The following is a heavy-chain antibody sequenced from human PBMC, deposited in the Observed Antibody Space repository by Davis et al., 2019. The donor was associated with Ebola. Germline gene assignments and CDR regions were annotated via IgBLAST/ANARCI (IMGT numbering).Heavy chain of an antibody. Sequence: ASVKVTCKASAYTFITYYLQWVRQPPGQGLVWMGIINHSGGSTTYAQKFQGRVTMTRDTSTTTVYMDLSSLRSEDTALYYCTTPGGQDSGYDVFDIWGQGTMVTVSS. CDR2: INHSGGST. D-gene: IGHD5-12*01. CDR1: AYTFITYY. V-gene: IGHV1-46*03. J-gene: IGHJ3*02. CDR3: TTPGGQDSGYDVFDI.